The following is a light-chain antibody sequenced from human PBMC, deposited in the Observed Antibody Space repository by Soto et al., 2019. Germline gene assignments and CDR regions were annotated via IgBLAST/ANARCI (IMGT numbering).Light chain of an antibody. Sequence: DIHMNQSPSTLSASIGDRVTITCRASQSLRTWLAWFQQRPGEAPKGLIYKVSYLESGVPPRFTASGSETEFTLTINGLQPDDFATYYCLQYNTYPWTFGQGTKVDIK. V-gene: IGKV1-5*03. CDR1: QSLRTW. CDR2: KVS. CDR3: LQYNTYPWT. J-gene: IGKJ1*01.